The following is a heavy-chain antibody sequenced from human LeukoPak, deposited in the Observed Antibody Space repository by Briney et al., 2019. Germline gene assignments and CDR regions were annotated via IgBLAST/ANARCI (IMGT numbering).Heavy chain of an antibody. CDR1: GFTFDDYA. CDR2: INENGDIA. Sequence: GASLRLSCAASGFTFDDYAMHWVRQGPGKSLEWVSLINENGDIAYYGDSVGGRFTVSRDNAKNSLYLQMNSLTTEDTALYYCAKARWEPNFDYWGQGTLVTVSS. J-gene: IGHJ4*02. CDR3: AKARWEPNFDY. V-gene: IGHV3-43*02. D-gene: IGHD1-26*01.